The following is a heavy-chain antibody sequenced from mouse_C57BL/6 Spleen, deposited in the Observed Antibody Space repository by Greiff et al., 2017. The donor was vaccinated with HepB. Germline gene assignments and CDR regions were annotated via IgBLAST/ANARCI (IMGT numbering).Heavy chain of an antibody. CDR2: IYPGDGDT. CDR1: GYAFSSSW. Sequence: QVQLQQSGPELVKPGASVKISCKASGYAFSSSWMNWVKQRPGKGLEWIGRIYPGDGDTNYNGKFKGKATLTADKSSSTAYMQLSSLTSEDSAVYFCAKYSPYDYAMDYWGQGTSVTVSS. V-gene: IGHV1-82*01. CDR3: AKYSPYDYAMDY. J-gene: IGHJ4*01. D-gene: IGHD2-12*01.